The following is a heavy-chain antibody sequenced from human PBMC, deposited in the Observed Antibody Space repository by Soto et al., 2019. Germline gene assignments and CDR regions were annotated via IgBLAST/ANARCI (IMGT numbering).Heavy chain of an antibody. J-gene: IGHJ4*02. V-gene: IGHV3-23*01. CDR3: AKDSFINLRGYDSY. CDR1: GFTFSTYA. CDR2: ISGSGDST. D-gene: IGHD5-12*01. Sequence: GGSLRLSCAASGFTFSTYAMIWVRQSPGKGLEWVSAISGSGDSTYYADSVKGRFTISRDNSKNTLYQQMSSLRAEDTAIYYCAKDSFINLRGYDSYWGQGTLVTVSS.